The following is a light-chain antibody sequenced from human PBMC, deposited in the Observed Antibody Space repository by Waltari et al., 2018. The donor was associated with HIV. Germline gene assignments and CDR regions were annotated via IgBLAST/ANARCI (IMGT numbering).Light chain of an antibody. Sequence: QSALTQPPSASGSPGQSVTISCTGTRSDAVGYNSVSWYQQHPGKAPKLMIYEVSKRPSGVPDRFSGSKSGNTASLTVSGLQAEDEADYYCSSYAGSSIVVFGGGTNLTVL. CDR1: RSDAVGYNS. V-gene: IGLV2-8*01. CDR2: EVS. CDR3: SSYAGSSIVV. J-gene: IGLJ2*01.